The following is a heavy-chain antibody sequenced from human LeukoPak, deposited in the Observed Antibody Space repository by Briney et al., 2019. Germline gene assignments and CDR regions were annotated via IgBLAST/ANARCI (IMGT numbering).Heavy chain of an antibody. Sequence: GESLKISWRGFGYSFTSYWIGWVRQMPGKGLEWMGIFSPFASATTYSPSFPPQVTISADKSITTAYLQWSSRKASDTAMYYCARHSMTTHWYFDLWGRGTLLTVSS. CDR2: FSPFASAT. CDR1: GYSFTSYW. J-gene: IGHJ2*01. CDR3: ARHSMTTHWYFDL. V-gene: IGHV5-51*01. D-gene: IGHD4-11*01.